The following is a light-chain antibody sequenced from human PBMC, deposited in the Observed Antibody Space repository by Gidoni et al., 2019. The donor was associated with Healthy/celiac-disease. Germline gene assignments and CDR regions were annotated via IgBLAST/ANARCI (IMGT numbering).Light chain of an antibody. CDR2: EVS. CDR1: SRDVGGYNY. V-gene: IGLV2-14*01. CDR3: SSYTSSSTLV. J-gene: IGLJ2*01. Sequence: QSALTQPASVSGSPGQSITISCTGTSRDVGGYNYVSWYQQHPGKAPKLMIYEVSNRPSGFSNRFSGSKSGNTASLTISGLQAEDEADYYCSSYTSSSTLVFGGGTKLTVL.